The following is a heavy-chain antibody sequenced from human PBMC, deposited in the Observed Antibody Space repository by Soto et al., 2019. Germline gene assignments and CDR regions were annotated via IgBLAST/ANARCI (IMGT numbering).Heavy chain of an antibody. J-gene: IGHJ6*02. V-gene: IGHV1-18*01. CDR3: ASETDV. CDR1: GGIFTRYD. Sequence: SVKVSCKASGGIFTRYDIRWVRQAPGQGLEWMGWISGYSGNTNYAQKFQGRVIMTTDTSTSTAYMELRSLRSDDTAVYYCASETDVWGQGTTVTVSS. CDR2: ISGYSGNT.